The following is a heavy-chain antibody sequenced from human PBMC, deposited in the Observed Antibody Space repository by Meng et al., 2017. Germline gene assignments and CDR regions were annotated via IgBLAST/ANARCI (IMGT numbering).Heavy chain of an antibody. CDR1: GYNFPDYY. CDR2: IDPKNGDT. CDR3: ARDQCSGGSCYGDY. J-gene: IGHJ4*02. V-gene: IGHV1-2*06. Sequence: QGQLVQSGAGVKKPGASVKVSCKPSGYNFPDYYIHWVRQAPGQGLEWMGRIDPKNGDTHYAQKFQGRVTMTGDTSISTAYMDLSGLRSDDTAVYYCARDQCSGGSCYGDYWGQGTLVTVSS. D-gene: IGHD2-15*01.